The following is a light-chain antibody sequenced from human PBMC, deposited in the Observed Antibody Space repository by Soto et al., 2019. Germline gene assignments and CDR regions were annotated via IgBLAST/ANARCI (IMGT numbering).Light chain of an antibody. V-gene: IGKV3-20*01. J-gene: IGKJ5*01. Sequence: EIVLTQSPGTLSLSPGERATLSCRASQSVTNNYLAWYQQKPGQAPRLLIYGASTRATGILDRFSGSGSGTDFTLTISRLEPDDFAVYYCQQYGSSPITFGQGTRLEIK. CDR1: QSVTNNY. CDR2: GAS. CDR3: QQYGSSPIT.